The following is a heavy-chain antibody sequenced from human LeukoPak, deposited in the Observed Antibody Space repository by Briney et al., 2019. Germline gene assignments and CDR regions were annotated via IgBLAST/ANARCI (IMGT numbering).Heavy chain of an antibody. CDR1: KFAFNIYW. Sequence: GGSLRLSCAASKFAFNIYWMTWVRQAPGKGLEWVANIKQDGSEKYYVDSVKGRFTISRDNAKNSVYLQMDSLRDDDTAVYYCAKVPKAYSSSHYYGSGSPIDYWGQGTLVTVSS. CDR2: IKQDGSEK. V-gene: IGHV3-7*01. CDR3: AKVPKAYSSSHYYGSGSPIDY. J-gene: IGHJ4*02. D-gene: IGHD3-10*01.